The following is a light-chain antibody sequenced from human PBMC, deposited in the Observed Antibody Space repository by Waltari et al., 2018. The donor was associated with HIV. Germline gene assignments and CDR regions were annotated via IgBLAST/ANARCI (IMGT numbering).Light chain of an antibody. J-gene: IGKJ2*01. CDR1: QSDLYSSNNKNY. CDR2: WAS. CDR3: QQYYSTLHT. V-gene: IGKV4-1*01. Sequence: DIVMTQSPDSLAVSLGERATINCKSSQSDLYSSNNKNYLAWYQQKPGQPPKLLIYWASTRESGVPDRFSGSGSGTDFTLTISSLQAEDVAVYYCQQYYSTLHTFGQGTKLEIK.